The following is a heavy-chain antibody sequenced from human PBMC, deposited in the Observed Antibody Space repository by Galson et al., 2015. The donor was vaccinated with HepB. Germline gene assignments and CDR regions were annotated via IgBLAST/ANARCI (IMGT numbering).Heavy chain of an antibody. CDR1: GYSFTSYW. V-gene: IGHV5-51*03. J-gene: IGHJ2*01. CDR2: IYPGDSDT. CDR3: ARLPDVTVPEKRYFDL. Sequence: QSGAEVKKSGESLKISCEGSGYSFTSYWIGWVRQMPGKGLEWMGIIYPGDSDTRYSPSFQGQVTISADKSISTAYLQWSSLKASDTAMYYCARLPDVTVPEKRYFDLWGRGTLVTVSS. D-gene: IGHD2-2*01.